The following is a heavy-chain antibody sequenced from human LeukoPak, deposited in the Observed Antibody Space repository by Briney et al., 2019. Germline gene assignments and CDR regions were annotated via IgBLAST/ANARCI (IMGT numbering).Heavy chain of an antibody. CDR2: ISAYNGNT. CDR3: ARDYDFWSGSPIPLGY. J-gene: IGHJ4*02. D-gene: IGHD3-3*01. V-gene: IGHV1-18*04. CDR1: GYTFTGYY. Sequence: ASVKVSCKASGYTFTGYYMHWVRQAPGQGLERMGWISAYNGNTNYAQKLQGRVTMTTDTSTSTAYMELRSLRSDDTAVYYCARDYDFWSGSPIPLGYWGQGTLVTVSS.